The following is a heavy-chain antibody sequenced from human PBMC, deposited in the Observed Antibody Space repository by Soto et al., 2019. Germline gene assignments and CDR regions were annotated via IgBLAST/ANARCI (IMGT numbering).Heavy chain of an antibody. J-gene: IGHJ4*01. CDR1: VFTFSSYA. CDR3: AKDMSMAAARGLDY. CDR2: ISGSGGST. Sequence: PGGSLSLSCAASVFTFSSYAMRSVRQPRGTGLEWVSAISGSGGSTYDADSVKGRFTISRDKSKNTVYLKMNSLRAQDTAGYYCAKDMSMAAARGLDYWGHGTLVKVS. V-gene: IGHV3-23*01. D-gene: IGHD6-13*01.